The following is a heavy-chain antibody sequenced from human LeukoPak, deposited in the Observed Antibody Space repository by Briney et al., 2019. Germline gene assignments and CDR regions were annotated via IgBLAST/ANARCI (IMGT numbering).Heavy chain of an antibody. J-gene: IGHJ3*02. V-gene: IGHV4-38-2*02. CDR2: IYHSGIT. CDR1: GYSISSGYS. CDR3: ARDRVATIYEAFDI. Sequence: PSETLSLTYSVSGYSISSGYSWGWIRQPPGKRLEWIGTIYHSGITYYNPSLKSRLTLSLDTSKNQFSLKLSSVTAADTAVYYCARDRVATIYEAFDIWGQGTMVTVSS. D-gene: IGHD5-12*01.